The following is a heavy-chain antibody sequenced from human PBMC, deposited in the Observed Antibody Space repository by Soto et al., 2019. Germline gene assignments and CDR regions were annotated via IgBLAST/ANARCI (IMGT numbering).Heavy chain of an antibody. Sequence: PGESLKISCKGSGDSFNTYWIAWVRQMPGKGLEWMGITHPGDSETRYSPSFEGQVTISADKSISTAYLQWSSLKASDTAMYYCARQGRDGLNQGYGMDVWGQGTTVTVSS. CDR2: THPGDSET. J-gene: IGHJ6*02. V-gene: IGHV5-51*01. CDR1: GDSFNTYW. CDR3: ARQGRDGLNQGYGMDV.